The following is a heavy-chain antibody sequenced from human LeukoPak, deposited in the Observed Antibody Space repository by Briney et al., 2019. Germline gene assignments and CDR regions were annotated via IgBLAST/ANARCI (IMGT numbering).Heavy chain of an antibody. D-gene: IGHD4-23*01. CDR1: GYTFTCYY. CDR3: ARDNSVEDTAWWFDP. Sequence: ASVKVSCKASGYTFTCYYMHWVRQAPGQGLEWMGIINPSGGSTSYAQKFQGRVTMTRDMSTSTDYMELSSLRSEDTAVYYCARDNSVEDTAWWFDPWGQGTLVTVSS. CDR2: INPSGGST. V-gene: IGHV1-46*01. J-gene: IGHJ5*02.